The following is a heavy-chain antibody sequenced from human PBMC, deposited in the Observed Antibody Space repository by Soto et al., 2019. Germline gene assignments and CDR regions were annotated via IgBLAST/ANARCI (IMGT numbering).Heavy chain of an antibody. CDR3: ARDQLEGNWFDP. V-gene: IGHV4-30-2*01. J-gene: IGHJ5*02. Sequence: QLQLQESGSGLVKPSQTLSLTCAVSGGSISSGGYSWNWIRQAPGKGLEWIGYIYHSGYTLYNPSLTGRVTXXVXESKTPFSLTLTSVTAADTAVYYCARDQLEGNWFDPWGQGTLVTVSS. CDR1: GGSISSGGYS. D-gene: IGHD1-1*01. CDR2: IYHSGYT.